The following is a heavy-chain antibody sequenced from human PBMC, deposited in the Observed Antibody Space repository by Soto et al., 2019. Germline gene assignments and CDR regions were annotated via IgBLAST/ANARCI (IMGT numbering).Heavy chain of an antibody. CDR1: GGSISSGDYY. D-gene: IGHD2-8*01. CDR3: ARETIVLMVYATD. CDR2: IYYSGTT. V-gene: IGHV4-30-4*01. J-gene: IGHJ4*02. Sequence: PSETLSLTCTVSGGSISSGDYYWSLIRQPPGKGLEWIGYIYYSGTTYYNPSLKSRVTISVDTSKNQFSLKLSSVTAADTAVYYCARETIVLMVYATDWGQGTLVTVSS.